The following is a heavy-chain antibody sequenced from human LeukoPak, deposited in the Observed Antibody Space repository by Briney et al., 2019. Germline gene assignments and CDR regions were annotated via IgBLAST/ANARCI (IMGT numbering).Heavy chain of an antibody. CDR2: TYYRSKWYN. D-gene: IGHD5-24*01. Sequence: SQTLSLTCDISGDSVSSNSAAWNWIRQSPLRGLEWLGRTYYRSKWYNDYAVSVKSRITINPATSKNQFSLQLNSVTPEDTAVYYCTRGAPVGSSREFDYWGQGTLVTVSS. CDR3: TRGAPVGSSREFDY. CDR1: GDSVSSNSAA. J-gene: IGHJ4*02. V-gene: IGHV6-1*01.